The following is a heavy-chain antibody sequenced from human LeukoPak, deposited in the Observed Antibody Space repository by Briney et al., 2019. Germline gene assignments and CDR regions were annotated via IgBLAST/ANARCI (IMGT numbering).Heavy chain of an antibody. Sequence: GGSLRLSCAASGFAFSTFAMGWVRQSPGKGLEWLSTINGGGNTTFYADSVKGRFTISRDNSKNTLYLHMESLRPDDTAIYYCTKELHVAVAVADYYYFYMDVWG. J-gene: IGHJ6*03. CDR3: TKELHVAVAVADYYYFYMDV. CDR1: GFAFSTFA. D-gene: IGHD6-19*01. CDR2: INGGGNTT. V-gene: IGHV3-23*01.